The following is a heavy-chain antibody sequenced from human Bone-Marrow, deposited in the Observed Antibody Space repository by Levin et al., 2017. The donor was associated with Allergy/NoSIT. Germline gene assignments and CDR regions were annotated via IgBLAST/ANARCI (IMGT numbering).Heavy chain of an antibody. CDR2: IYYSGST. CDR1: GGSISSSSYY. Sequence: PSQTLSLTCTVSGGSISSSSYYWGWIRQPPGKGLEWIGGIYYSGSTYYNPSLKSRVTISVDTSKNQFSLKLSSVTAADTAVYYCARRRRYGSSAAGGFDYWGQGTLVTVSS. J-gene: IGHJ4*02. V-gene: IGHV4-39*01. CDR3: ARRRRYGSSAAGGFDY. D-gene: IGHD6-6*01.